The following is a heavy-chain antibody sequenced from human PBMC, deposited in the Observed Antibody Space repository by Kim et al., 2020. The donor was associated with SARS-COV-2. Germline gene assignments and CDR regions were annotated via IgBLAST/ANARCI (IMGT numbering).Heavy chain of an antibody. CDR2: IDNDGTTT. Sequence: GGSLRLSCAASGFSFSEWWMDWVRQAPGKGPEWVARIDNDGTTTLYADSVKGRFTISRDNSKNTLDLQMTGLRADDTGVYYGRRGPFCGQGTL. CDR1: GFSFSEWW. V-gene: IGHV3-74*01. CDR3: RRGPF. J-gene: IGHJ4*02.